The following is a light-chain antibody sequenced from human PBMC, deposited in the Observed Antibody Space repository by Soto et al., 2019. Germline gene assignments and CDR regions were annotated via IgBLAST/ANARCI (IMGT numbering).Light chain of an antibody. CDR3: QQYNEWPPQLT. Sequence: IVMTQSPPPLSVSPGEEATLACRGLQRLRSNLAWYQQKPGQAPRLVIYGASTRATGIPARFSGRGSGTEFTLTISSLQSEDFAVYYCQQYNEWPPQLTFGGGTKVDIK. CDR2: GAS. J-gene: IGKJ4*01. CDR1: QRLRSN. V-gene: IGKV3D-15*01.